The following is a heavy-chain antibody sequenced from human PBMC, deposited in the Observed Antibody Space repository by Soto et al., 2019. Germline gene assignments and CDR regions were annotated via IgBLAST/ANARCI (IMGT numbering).Heavy chain of an antibody. D-gene: IGHD3-10*01. CDR1: GDSISSGSYY. V-gene: IGHV4-31*03. CDR2: IYYGGST. CDR3: ARYYYGSGSYDYYFDY. Sequence: QVQLQESGPGLVKPSQTLSLTCTVSGDSISSGSYYWSWIRQHPGKGLEWIGYIYYGGSTYYNPSLQSRVTISLDTSDNQFSLKLISVTAADTAVYYCARYYYGSGSYDYYFDYWGQGTLVTVSS. J-gene: IGHJ4*02.